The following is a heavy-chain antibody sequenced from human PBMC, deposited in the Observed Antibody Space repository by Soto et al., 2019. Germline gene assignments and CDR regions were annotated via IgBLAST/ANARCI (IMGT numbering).Heavy chain of an antibody. Sequence: PAGSVRNTCAYSESVYIGDSRNIKSQAPGKGLEWVSSISSSSSYIYYADSVKGRFTISRDNSKNTLYLQMNSLRAEDTAVYNCAKEFPSGDYEAWFDPWGQGTLVTVSS. V-gene: IGHV3-21*01. CDR2: ISSSSSYI. J-gene: IGHJ5*02. D-gene: IGHD3-16*01. CDR1: ESVYIGDS. CDR3: AKEFPSGDYEAWFDP.